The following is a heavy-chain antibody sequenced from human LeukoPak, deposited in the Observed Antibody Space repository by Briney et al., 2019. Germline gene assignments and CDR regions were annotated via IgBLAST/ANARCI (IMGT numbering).Heavy chain of an antibody. J-gene: IGHJ4*02. V-gene: IGHV4-59*01. CDR1: GGSISSYY. D-gene: IGHD3-10*01. CDR2: IYYSGGT. Sequence: SETLSLTCTVSGGSISSYYWIWIRQPPGKGLEWIGYIYYSGGTNYNPSLKSRVTISLDTSKNQFSLKLNSVTAADTAVYYCAWDPFGDYFYYWGQGTLVIVSS. CDR3: AWDPFGDYFYY.